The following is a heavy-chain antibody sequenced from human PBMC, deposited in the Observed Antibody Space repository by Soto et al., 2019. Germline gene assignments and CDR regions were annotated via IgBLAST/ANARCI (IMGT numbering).Heavy chain of an antibody. D-gene: IGHD6-19*01. CDR2: ISYDGSNK. CDR1: GFTFSSSG. Sequence: QVQLVESGGGVVQPGRSLRLSCADSGFTFSSSGMHWARQAPGKGLEWVATISYDGSNKYYADSVKGRFSISRDNSKKTLYLQMNGLTAEDTAQYYCAKDRFISGWRNPDYWGQGTLVRVSS. CDR3: AKDRFISGWRNPDY. V-gene: IGHV3-30*18. J-gene: IGHJ4*02.